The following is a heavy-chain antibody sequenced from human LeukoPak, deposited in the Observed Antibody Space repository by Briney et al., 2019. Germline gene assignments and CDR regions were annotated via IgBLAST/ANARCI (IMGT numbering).Heavy chain of an antibody. V-gene: IGHV4-34*01. CDR3: VWLNYYCGMDV. CDR1: GGSFSGYY. CDR2: INHSGST. D-gene: IGHD3-9*01. Sequence: PSETLSLTCAVYGGSFSGYYWSWIRQPPGKGLEWIGEINHSGSTNYNPSLKSRVTISVDTSKNQFSLKLSSVTAADTAVYYCVWLNYYCGMDVWGQGTTVTVSS. J-gene: IGHJ6*02.